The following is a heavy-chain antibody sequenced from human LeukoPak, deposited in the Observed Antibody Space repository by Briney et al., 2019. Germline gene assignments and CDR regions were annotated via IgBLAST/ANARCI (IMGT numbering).Heavy chain of an antibody. J-gene: IGHJ4*02. D-gene: IGHD3-22*01. CDR1: GGTFGSYA. V-gene: IGHV1-69*13. CDR3: ARDRYDSSGYYVDY. CDR2: IIPIFGTA. Sequence: GASVKVSCKASGGTFGSYAISWVRQAPGQGLEWMGGIIPIFGTANYAQKFQGRVTITADESTSAAYMELSSLRSEDTAVYYCARDRYDSSGYYVDYWGQGTLVTVSS.